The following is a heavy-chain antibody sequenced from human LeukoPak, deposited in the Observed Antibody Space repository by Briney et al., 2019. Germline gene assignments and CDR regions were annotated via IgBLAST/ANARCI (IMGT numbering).Heavy chain of an antibody. D-gene: IGHD1-1*01. CDR2: IKQDGSEK. CDR3: TRDRSGQD. J-gene: IGHJ4*02. V-gene: IGHV3-7*05. Sequence: PGGSLRLSCAASGFTFSRYWMSWVRQAPGKGLQWVANIKQDGSEKYYVDSVKGRFTISRDNAKNSLYLQMNSLRAEDTAVYYCTRDRSGQDWGQGTLVTVSS. CDR1: GFTFSRYW.